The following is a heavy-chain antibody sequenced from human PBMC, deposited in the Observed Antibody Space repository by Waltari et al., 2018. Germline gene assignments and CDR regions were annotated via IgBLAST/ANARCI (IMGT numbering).Heavy chain of an antibody. D-gene: IGHD3-16*02. J-gene: IGHJ4*02. CDR3: ARDYVWGSYRNDY. Sequence: EVQLVESGGGLVQPGGSLRLSCAASGFTFSSYWLSWVRKAPGKGLEWVANIKQDGSEKYYVDSVKGRFTISRDNAKNSLYLQMNSLRAEDTAVYYCARDYVWGSYRNDYWGQGTLVTVSS. V-gene: IGHV3-7*01. CDR1: GFTFSSYW. CDR2: IKQDGSEK.